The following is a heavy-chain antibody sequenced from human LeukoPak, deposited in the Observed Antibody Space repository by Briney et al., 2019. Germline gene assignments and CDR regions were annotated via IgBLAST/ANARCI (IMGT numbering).Heavy chain of an antibody. CDR1: GGSITSYY. CDR2: IYYSGST. D-gene: IGHD4-17*01. CDR3: GRVAVTRPGAFDI. V-gene: IGHV4-59*01. J-gene: IGHJ3*02. Sequence: SETLSRTCTVSGGSITSYYWSWIRQPPGKGLEWIGYIYYSGSTNYNPSLKSRVTISVDTSKNQFSLKLSSVTAADTAVYYCGRVAVTRPGAFDIWGQGTMVTVSS.